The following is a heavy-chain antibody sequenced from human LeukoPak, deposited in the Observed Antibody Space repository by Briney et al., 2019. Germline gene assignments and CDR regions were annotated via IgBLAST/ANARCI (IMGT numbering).Heavy chain of an antibody. CDR1: GYTFTSYH. J-gene: IGHJ4*02. CDR2: INPSGGST. CDR3: VRVATYSSSWSPFDY. V-gene: IGHV1-46*01. D-gene: IGHD6-13*01. Sequence: GASVKDSCKASGYTFTSYHMHWVRQAPAQGLDGMGLINPSGGSTSYAQKFQGRVTMTRDTSTSTVYMELSSLRSEDTAVYYCVRVATYSSSWSPFDYSGQGTLVTASS.